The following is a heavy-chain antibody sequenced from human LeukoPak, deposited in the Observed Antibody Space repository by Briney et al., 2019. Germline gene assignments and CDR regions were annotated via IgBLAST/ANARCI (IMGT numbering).Heavy chain of an antibody. V-gene: IGHV3-53*01. J-gene: IGHJ6*03. CDR2: LYSDGNT. Sequence: GGSLRLSCAASGFTVITNDMTWVRQAPGKGLEWVSVLYSDGNTKYADSVKGRFTISRDNTKNTLYLQMNSLRAEDTAVYYCASGSGSYRTPYYYMDVWGKGTTVTVSS. D-gene: IGHD3-10*01. CDR3: ASGSGSYRTPYYYMDV. CDR1: GFTVITND.